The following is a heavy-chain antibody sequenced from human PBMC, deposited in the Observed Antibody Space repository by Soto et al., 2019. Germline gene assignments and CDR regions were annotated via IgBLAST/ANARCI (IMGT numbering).Heavy chain of an antibody. CDR2: INHSGST. CDR1: GGSFSGYY. CDR3: ARTPGYSSTERYYYFDY. Sequence: SETLSLTCAVYGGSFSGYYWSWIRQPPGKGLEWIGEINHSGSTNYNPSLKSRVTISVDTSKNQFSLKLSSVTAADTAVYYCARTPGYSSTERYYYFDYWGQGTLVTVSS. V-gene: IGHV4-34*01. D-gene: IGHD6-13*01. J-gene: IGHJ4*02.